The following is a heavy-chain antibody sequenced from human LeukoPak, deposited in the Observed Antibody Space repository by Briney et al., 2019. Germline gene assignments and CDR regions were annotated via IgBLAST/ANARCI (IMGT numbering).Heavy chain of an antibody. D-gene: IGHD3-10*01. CDR2: IYYSGST. V-gene: IGHV4-39*01. CDR1: GGSISSSSYY. Sequence: PSETLSLTCTVSGGSISSSSYYWGWIRQPPGKGLEWIGSIYYSGSTYYNPSLKSRVTISVDTSKNQFSLKLSSVTAADTAVYYCARRSAWGDDAFDIWGRGTMVTVSS. CDR3: ARRSAWGDDAFDI. J-gene: IGHJ3*02.